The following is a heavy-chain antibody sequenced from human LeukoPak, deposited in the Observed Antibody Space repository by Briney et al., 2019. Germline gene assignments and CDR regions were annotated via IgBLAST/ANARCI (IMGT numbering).Heavy chain of an antibody. CDR2: ISSNGSTI. J-gene: IGHJ3*02. CDR1: GFTFSSYE. Sequence: GGSLRLSCAASGFTFSSYEMNWVRQAPGKGLEWVSYISSNGSTIYYADSVKGRFTISRDNAKNSLYLQMNSLRAEDTAVYYCARDGAYLGGAFDIWGQGTMVTVSS. D-gene: IGHD7-27*01. CDR3: ARDGAYLGGAFDI. V-gene: IGHV3-48*03.